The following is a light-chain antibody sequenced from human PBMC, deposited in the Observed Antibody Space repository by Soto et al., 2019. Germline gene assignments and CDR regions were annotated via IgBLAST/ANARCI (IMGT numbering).Light chain of an antibody. CDR1: GGRTDYA. Sequence: QLVLTQSPSASASLGASVKLTCTLSGGRTDYAIAWHQQQPEKGPRYLMKGHNGGSHSKGDGIPDRFSGFTSGADYYLTISSLQAEYEADYYCQPWDAAGIRVLGGGTQLTVL. CDR3: QPWDAAGIRV. V-gene: IGLV4-69*02. CDR2: GHNGGSH. J-gene: IGLJ3*02.